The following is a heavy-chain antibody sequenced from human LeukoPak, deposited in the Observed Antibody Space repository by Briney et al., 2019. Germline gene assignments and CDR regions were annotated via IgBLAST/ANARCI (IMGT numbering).Heavy chain of an antibody. J-gene: IGHJ4*02. Sequence: QTGGSLRLSCAGSGFTFSSYEMNWVRQAPGKGLEWVSYISSSGRAIYYADSVKGRFTVSRDNAKNPLYLQMNSLRAEDTAVYYCARCPRWAHFDYWGQGTLVTVSS. D-gene: IGHD4-23*01. CDR2: ISSSGRAI. CDR1: GFTFSSYE. CDR3: ARCPRWAHFDY. V-gene: IGHV3-48*03.